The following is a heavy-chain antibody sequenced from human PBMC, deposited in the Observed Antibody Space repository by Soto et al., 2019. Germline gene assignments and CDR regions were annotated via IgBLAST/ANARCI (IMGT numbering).Heavy chain of an antibody. J-gene: IGHJ4*02. V-gene: IGHV4-59*08. CDR2: IYYSGST. Sequence: PSETLSLTCTVSGSPISSYYWSWIRQPPGKGLEWIGYIYYSGSTNYNPSLKSRVTISVDTSKNQFSLKLNSMTAADTAVYYCARHNYGSGSTYFDYWGQGTLVTVSS. CDR1: GSPISSYY. D-gene: IGHD3-10*01. CDR3: ARHNYGSGSTYFDY.